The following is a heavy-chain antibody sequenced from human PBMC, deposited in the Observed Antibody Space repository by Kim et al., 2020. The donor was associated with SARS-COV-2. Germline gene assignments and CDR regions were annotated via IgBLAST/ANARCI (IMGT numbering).Heavy chain of an antibody. CDR3: VQRYYDYVWGTDAFDI. Sequence: GGSLRLSCSASGFTFSSYAMHWVRQAPGKGLEYVSAISSNGVSTYYADSVKGRFTISRDNSKNTLYLQMSSLRAEDTAVYYCVQRYYDYVWGTDAFDIWGQGTMVTVSS. V-gene: IGHV3-64D*09. D-gene: IGHD3-16*01. CDR2: ISSNGVST. CDR1: GFTFSSYA. J-gene: IGHJ3*02.